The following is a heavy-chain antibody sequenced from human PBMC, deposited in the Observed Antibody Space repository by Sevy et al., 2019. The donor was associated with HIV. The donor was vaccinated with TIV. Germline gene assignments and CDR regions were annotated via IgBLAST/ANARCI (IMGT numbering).Heavy chain of an antibody. D-gene: IGHD3-22*01. V-gene: IGHV1-24*01. CDR3: ATDSVLLKGRYYDSSGYYLHD. CDR2: FDPEDGET. Sequence: ASVKVSCKVSGYIFTELSMHWVRQAPGKGLEWMGGFDPEDGETIYAQKFQGRVTMTEDTSTDTAYMDLSSLRSEDRAGYYCATDSVLLKGRYYDSSGYYLHDWGQGTLVTVSS. J-gene: IGHJ4*02. CDR1: GYIFTELS.